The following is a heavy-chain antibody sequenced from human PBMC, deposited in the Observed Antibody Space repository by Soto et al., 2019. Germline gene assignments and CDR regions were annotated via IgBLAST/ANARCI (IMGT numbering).Heavy chain of an antibody. V-gene: IGHV1-69*06. J-gene: IGHJ4*02. CDR3: AREGRHFDY. Sequence: ASVKVSCKASGGTFSSYAISWVRQAPGQGLEWMGGINPIFGTPHYAQKYQGRVTITADTFTNTAYMELTRLTSDDTAVYFCAREGRHFDYWGQGTLVTVSS. CDR2: INPIFGTP. CDR1: GGTFSSYA.